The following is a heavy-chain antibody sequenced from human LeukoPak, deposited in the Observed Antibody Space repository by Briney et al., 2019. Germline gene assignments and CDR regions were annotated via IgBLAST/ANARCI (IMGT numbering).Heavy chain of an antibody. CDR1: GGSISGSY. CDR2: IYSSGST. J-gene: IGHJ4*02. Sequence: SETLSLTCTVSGGSISGSYWSWIRQPAGEGLEWIGRIYSSGSTNYNPSLKSRVTMSVDTSKNQVSLRLNSVTAADTAVYYCARGFCSGGSCYLFDSWGQGTLVTVSS. D-gene: IGHD2-15*01. CDR3: ARGFCSGGSCYLFDS. V-gene: IGHV4-4*07.